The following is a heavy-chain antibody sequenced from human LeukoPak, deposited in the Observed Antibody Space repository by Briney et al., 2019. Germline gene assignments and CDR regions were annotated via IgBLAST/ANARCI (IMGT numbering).Heavy chain of an antibody. Sequence: SQTLSLTCAISGDSVSSNSAAWNWLRQSPSRGLEWLGRTYYRSKWYHDYAVSVKSRTTINPDTSKNQFSLQLNSVTPEDTAVYHCARGFYYTGMDVWGQGTTVTVSS. CDR1: GDSVSSNSAA. J-gene: IGHJ6*02. CDR2: TYYRSKWYH. CDR3: ARGFYYTGMDV. D-gene: IGHD2/OR15-2a*01. V-gene: IGHV6-1*01.